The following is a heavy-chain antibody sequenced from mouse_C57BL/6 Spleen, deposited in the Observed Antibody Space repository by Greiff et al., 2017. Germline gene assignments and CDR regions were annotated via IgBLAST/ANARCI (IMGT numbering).Heavy chain of an antibody. CDR2: IYPRSGNT. Sequence: QVQLQQSGAELARPGASVKLSCKASGYTFTSYGISWVKQRTGQGLEWIGEIYPRSGNTYYNEKFKGKATLTADKSSSTAYMELRSLTSEDSAVYFCARYDYDGDYCDYWGQGTTLTVSS. D-gene: IGHD2-4*01. CDR1: GYTFTSYG. CDR3: ARYDYDGDYCDY. J-gene: IGHJ2*01. V-gene: IGHV1-81*01.